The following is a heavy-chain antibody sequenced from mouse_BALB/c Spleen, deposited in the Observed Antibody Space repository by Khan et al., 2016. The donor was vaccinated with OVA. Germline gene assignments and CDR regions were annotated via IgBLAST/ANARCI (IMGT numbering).Heavy chain of an antibody. Sequence: DVQLQESGPGLVKPSQSLSLTCTVTGYSITSGYGWNWIRQFPGNKLEWMGYISYSGSTNYNQSLKSRISITRETSKNQFFLQLNSVTTEDTATYYCARTARIKYWGQGTTLTVSS. CDR2: ISYSGST. CDR3: ARTARIKY. V-gene: IGHV3-2*02. CDR1: GYSITSGYG. D-gene: IGHD1-2*01. J-gene: IGHJ2*01.